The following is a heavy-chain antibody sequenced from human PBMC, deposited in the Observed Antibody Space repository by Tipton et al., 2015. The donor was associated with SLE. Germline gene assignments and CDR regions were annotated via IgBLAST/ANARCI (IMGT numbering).Heavy chain of an antibody. J-gene: IGHJ4*02. D-gene: IGHD3-16*01. CDR1: GGAFSGFY. V-gene: IGHV4-34*01. CDR2: INHSGST. CDR3: ARRGSSFGEGFDY. Sequence: GLVKPSETLSLTCAVYGGAFSGFYWNWIRRPPGKGLEWIGEINHSGSTNYNSSLKSRVMLSGDTSKKEFSLKLTSVTAADTAVYYCARRGSSFGEGFDYWGQGTLVTVSS.